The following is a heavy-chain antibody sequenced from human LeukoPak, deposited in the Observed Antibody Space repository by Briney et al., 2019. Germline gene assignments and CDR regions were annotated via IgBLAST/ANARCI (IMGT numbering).Heavy chain of an antibody. Sequence: PSETLSLTCTVSGGSISSSSYYWDWIRQPPGKGLEWIGSIHYSGRTYYNPSLKSRVTISVDTSKNQFSLKLNSVTAADTAVYYCAGRARTYFDYWGQGTLVTVS. CDR1: GGSISSSSYY. CDR2: IHYSGRT. V-gene: IGHV4-39*01. D-gene: IGHD1/OR15-1a*01. J-gene: IGHJ4*02. CDR3: AGRARTYFDY.